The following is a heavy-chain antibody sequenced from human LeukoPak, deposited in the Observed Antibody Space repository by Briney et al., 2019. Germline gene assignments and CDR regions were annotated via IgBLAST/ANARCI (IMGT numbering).Heavy chain of an antibody. J-gene: IGHJ4*02. CDR1: GVSISSYY. V-gene: IGHV4-59*08. Sequence: SETLSLTCTVSGVSISSYYWSWIRQPPGKGLEWIGYIFYSGSTNYNPSLKGRVTIPVDTSKNQFSLKLSSVTAADTAVYYCARRRYFDSTHFDYWGQGTLVTVSS. CDR3: ARRRYFDSTHFDY. CDR2: IFYSGST. D-gene: IGHD3-9*01.